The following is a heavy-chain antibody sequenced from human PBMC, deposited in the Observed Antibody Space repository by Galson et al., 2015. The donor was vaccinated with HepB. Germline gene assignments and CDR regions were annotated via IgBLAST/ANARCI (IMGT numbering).Heavy chain of an antibody. D-gene: IGHD2-15*01. J-gene: IGHJ1*01. V-gene: IGHV3-30*18. Sequence: SLRLSCAASGFTFSSYGMHWVRQAPGKGLEWVAVISYDGSNKYYADSVKGRFTISRDNSKNTLYLQMNSLRAEDTAVYYCAKDQYCSGGSCYRAEYFQHWGQGTLVTVSS. CDR2: ISYDGSNK. CDR1: GFTFSSYG. CDR3: AKDQYCSGGSCYRAEYFQH.